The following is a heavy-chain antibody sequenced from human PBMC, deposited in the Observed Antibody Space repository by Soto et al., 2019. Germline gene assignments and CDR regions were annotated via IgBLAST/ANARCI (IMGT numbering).Heavy chain of an antibody. Sequence: ASVKVSCKASGYTFTSYAMHWARQAPGQRLEWMGWINAGNGNTKYSQKFQGRVTITTDTSTSTAYMELRSLRSDDTAVYYCARDLGGFMDVWGKGNTVTVSS. CDR3: ARDLGGFMDV. D-gene: IGHD3-16*01. V-gene: IGHV1-3*01. J-gene: IGHJ6*04. CDR2: INAGNGNT. CDR1: GYTFTSYA.